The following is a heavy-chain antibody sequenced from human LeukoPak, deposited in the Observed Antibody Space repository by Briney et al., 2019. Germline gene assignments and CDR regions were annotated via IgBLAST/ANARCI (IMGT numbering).Heavy chain of an antibody. CDR3: ASHNARYNDSSGHELYY. CDR2: INRDGNST. CDR1: GFTFSSYW. J-gene: IGHJ4*02. V-gene: IGHV3-74*01. D-gene: IGHD3-22*01. Sequence: PGGSLRLSCAAYGFTFSSYWMHWVRQAPGKGLVWVSRINRDGNSTSYADSMEGRFTISRANAKNTLYMQMNSLRAEIWPEYCLASHNARYNDSSGHELYYWGQGTLVTVSS.